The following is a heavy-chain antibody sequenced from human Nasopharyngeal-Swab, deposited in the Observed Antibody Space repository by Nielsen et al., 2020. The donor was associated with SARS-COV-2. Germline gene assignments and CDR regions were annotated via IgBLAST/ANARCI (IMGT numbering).Heavy chain of an antibody. CDR2: IIPILGIA. V-gene: IGHV1-69*04. D-gene: IGHD6-19*01. CDR3: ARWYSSGWYGGDY. Sequence: SVKVSCKASGGTFSSYAISWVRQAPGQGLEWMGRIIPILGIANYAQKFQGRVTITADKSTSTAYMELSSLRSEDTAVYYCARWYSSGWYGGDYWGQGTLVTVSS. CDR1: GGTFSSYA. J-gene: IGHJ4*02.